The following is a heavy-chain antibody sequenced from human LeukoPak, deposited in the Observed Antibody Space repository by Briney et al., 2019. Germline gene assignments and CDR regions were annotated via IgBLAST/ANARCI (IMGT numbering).Heavy chain of an antibody. D-gene: IGHD6-19*01. CDR1: GYTFTGYY. Sequence: ASVKVSCKASGYTFTGYYMHWVRQAPGQGLEWMGWINPNSGGTNYAQKFQGRVTMTRDTSISTAYMELSRLRSDDTAVYYCAREYGSSGWYTGSNWFDPWGQGTLVTVSS. V-gene: IGHV1-2*02. CDR3: AREYGSSGWYTGSNWFDP. J-gene: IGHJ5*02. CDR2: INPNSGGT.